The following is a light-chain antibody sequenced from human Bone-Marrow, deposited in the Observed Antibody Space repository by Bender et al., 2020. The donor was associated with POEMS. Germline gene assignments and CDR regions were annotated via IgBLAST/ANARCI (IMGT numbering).Light chain of an antibody. Sequence: QSALTQSASVSGSPGHSITIFCTGTSSDVGSYNLVSWYQQHPGKAPKLMIYDVSNRPSGVSNRFSGSKSDNTASLTISGLQTEDEGDYYCSSYTSSSTVVFGGGTKLTVL. V-gene: IGLV2-14*02. CDR2: DVS. J-gene: IGLJ2*01. CDR3: SSYTSSSTVV. CDR1: SSDVGSYNL.